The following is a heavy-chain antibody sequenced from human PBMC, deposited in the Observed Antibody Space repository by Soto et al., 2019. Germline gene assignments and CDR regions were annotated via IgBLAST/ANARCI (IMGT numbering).Heavy chain of an antibody. CDR2: ISAYNGNT. Sequence: QVQLVKSGAEVKKPGASVKVSCKASVYTFTSYGLSWVREAPGQGLEWMGWISAYNGNTNYARKLKGRVTMTTDTSTNTAYMEMRCLRSDGTAVDYCAREDSCGWYGMVVWVQGTTVTVSS. V-gene: IGHV1-18*01. CDR1: VYTFTSYG. D-gene: IGHD6-19*01. CDR3: AREDSCGWYGMVV. J-gene: IGHJ6*02.